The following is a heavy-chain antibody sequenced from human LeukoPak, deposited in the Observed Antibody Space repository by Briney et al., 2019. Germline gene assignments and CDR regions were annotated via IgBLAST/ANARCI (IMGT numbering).Heavy chain of an antibody. D-gene: IGHD3-3*01. J-gene: IGHJ4*02. CDR3: ARDTITIFGVVIIPFDY. Sequence: VSVKVSCKASGYTFTSYGISWVRQAPGQGLEWMGWISAYNGNTNYAQKLQGRVTMTTDTSTSTAYMELRSLRSDDTAVYYCARDTITIFGVVIIPFDYWGQGTLVTVSS. CDR2: ISAYNGNT. V-gene: IGHV1-18*01. CDR1: GYTFTSYG.